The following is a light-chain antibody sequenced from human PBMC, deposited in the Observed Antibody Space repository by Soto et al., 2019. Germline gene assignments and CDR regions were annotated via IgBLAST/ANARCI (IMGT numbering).Light chain of an antibody. CDR2: GAS. CDR1: QSVNSGY. CDR3: QQYGSSPT. Sequence: EIVLTQSPGTLSLSPGERATPSCRASQSVNSGYLVWYQQKPGQAPRLLIFGASSRAPGIPDRFSVSGSGTDFTLTISRLEPEDFAVYYCQQYGSSPTFGQGTRLEIK. J-gene: IGKJ5*01. V-gene: IGKV3-20*01.